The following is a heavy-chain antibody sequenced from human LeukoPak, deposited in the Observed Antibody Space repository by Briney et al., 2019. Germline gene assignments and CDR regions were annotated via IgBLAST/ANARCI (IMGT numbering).Heavy chain of an antibody. CDR3: ARVLRYCSGGNCYSGGLGYMDV. Sequence: GGSLRLSCAASGFSFDDYGMSWVRQAPGKGLEWVSGINWNGGSTSYVDSVKGRFTISRDNAKNSLFLQMNSLRAEDTAVYYCARVLRYCSGGNCYSGGLGYMDVWGKGTTVTISS. J-gene: IGHJ6*03. CDR2: INWNGGST. D-gene: IGHD2-15*01. CDR1: GFSFDDYG. V-gene: IGHV3-20*04.